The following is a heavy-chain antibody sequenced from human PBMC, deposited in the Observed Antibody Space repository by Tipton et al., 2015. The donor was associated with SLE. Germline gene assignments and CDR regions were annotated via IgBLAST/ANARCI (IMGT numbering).Heavy chain of an antibody. CDR2: ISSSGGTI. CDR1: RFTFSDYY. V-gene: IGHV3-11*01. CDR3: AKDLLVGVTGDLDY. D-gene: IGHD1-26*01. Sequence: GSLRLSCAASRFTFSDYYMSWIRQAPGKGLEWISYISSSGGTIYYADSVKGRFTISRDNAKNSLYLQLNSLRAEDTAVYYCAKDLLVGVTGDLDYWGQGTLVTVSS. J-gene: IGHJ4*02.